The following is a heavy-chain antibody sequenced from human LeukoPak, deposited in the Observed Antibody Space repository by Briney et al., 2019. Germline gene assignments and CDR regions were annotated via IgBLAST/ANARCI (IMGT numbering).Heavy chain of an antibody. V-gene: IGHV4-4*07. Sequence: SETLSLTCSVSGVSISHDYWTWIRQPAGKGLEWIGRVYSDGTTNFNFFLKSRVTMSVDTSKNQFSLSLTSVTAADTGVYYCATNVTGSFRPYFDPWGQGTLVTVSS. CDR1: GVSISHDY. J-gene: IGHJ5*02. D-gene: IGHD3-10*01. CDR2: VYSDGTT. CDR3: ATNVTGSFRPYFDP.